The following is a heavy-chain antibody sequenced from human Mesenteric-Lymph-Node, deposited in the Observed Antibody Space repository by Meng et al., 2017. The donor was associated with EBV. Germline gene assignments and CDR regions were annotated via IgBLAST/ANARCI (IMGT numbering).Heavy chain of an antibody. CDR1: VASSSSIEYF. D-gene: IGHD5-24*01. CDR3: ARGSRDGYNLDY. Sequence: GLVLGNATQTLSLASTFFVASSSSIEYFWSSIRQPPGEGVEWIGYMDYRWSTFYNPSLKIRVTISVATAKNPFSLKLSSVTAADTAVYYCARGSRDGYNLDYWGQGTLVTVSS. J-gene: IGHJ4*02. V-gene: IGHV4-30-4*01. CDR2: MDYRWST.